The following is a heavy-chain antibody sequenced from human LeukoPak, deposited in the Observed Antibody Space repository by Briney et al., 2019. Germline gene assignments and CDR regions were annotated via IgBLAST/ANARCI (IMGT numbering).Heavy chain of an antibody. D-gene: IGHD6-25*01. V-gene: IGHV1-18*01. Sequence: GASVKVSCEASGYTFNTYGISWVRQAPGQGLEWMGWISTYNGDTSYVQNLQGRVIMTTDTSTSTAYMELMSLRSDDTAVYYCLRDAQRPRLTPDYWGQGTLVTVSS. J-gene: IGHJ4*02. CDR1: GYTFNTYG. CDR3: LRDAQRPRLTPDY. CDR2: ISTYNGDT.